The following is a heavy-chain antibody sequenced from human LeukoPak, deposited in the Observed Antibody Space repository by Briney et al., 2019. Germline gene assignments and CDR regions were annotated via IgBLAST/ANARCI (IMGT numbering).Heavy chain of an antibody. CDR1: GFTFSSYG. Sequence: GGSLRLSCAASGFTFSSYGMHWVRQAPGKGLEWVAFIRYDGSNKYYADSVKGRFTISRDNSKNTLYLQMNSLRAEDTAVYYCAKDPLVLRFLEWSDDAFDIWGQGTMVTVSS. CDR3: AKDPLVLRFLEWSDDAFDI. J-gene: IGHJ3*02. CDR2: IRYDGSNK. D-gene: IGHD3-3*01. V-gene: IGHV3-30*02.